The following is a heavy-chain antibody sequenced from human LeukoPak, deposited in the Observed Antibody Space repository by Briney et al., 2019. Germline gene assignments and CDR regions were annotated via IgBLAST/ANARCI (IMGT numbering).Heavy chain of an antibody. Sequence: QSGGSLRLSCTVSGLTFGDYAMNWVRQAPGKGLEWVGFIRSKANGGTTDYAASVKGRFAISRDDSKRSLYLQMNSLKTEDTAVYYCASSRRYGEFVFDYWGQGTLVTVPS. CDR3: ASSRRYGEFVFDY. D-gene: IGHD3-10*01. V-gene: IGHV3-49*04. J-gene: IGHJ4*02. CDR1: GLTFGDYA. CDR2: IRSKANGGTT.